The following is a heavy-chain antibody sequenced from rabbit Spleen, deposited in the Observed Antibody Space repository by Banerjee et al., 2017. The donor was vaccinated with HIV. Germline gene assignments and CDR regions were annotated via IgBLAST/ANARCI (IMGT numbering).Heavy chain of an antibody. V-gene: IGHV1S40*01. D-gene: IGHD8-1*01. CDR3: ARDTGTSFSSYGMDL. Sequence: QSLEESGGDLVQPGASLPLTCTASGFSFSRSDYMCWVRQAPGKGLEWISCIAGSNSGFTYSATWAKGRFTISKTSSTTVTLQMTSLTVADTATYFCARDTGTSFSSYGMDLWGPGTLVTVS. J-gene: IGHJ6*01. CDR1: GFSFSRSDY. CDR2: IAGSNSGFT.